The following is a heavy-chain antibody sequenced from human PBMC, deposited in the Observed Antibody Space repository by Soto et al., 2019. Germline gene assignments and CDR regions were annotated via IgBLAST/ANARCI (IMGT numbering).Heavy chain of an antibody. CDR3: AKSPSGYSSGWYVY. V-gene: IGHV3-23*01. CDR2: ISGSGGST. Sequence: GGSLXLSCAASGFTLSSYAMSWVRQAPGKGLEWVSAISGSGGSTYYADSVKGRFTISRDNSKNTLYLQMSSLRAEDTAVYYCAKSPSGYSSGWYVYWGQGTLVTVSS. J-gene: IGHJ4*02. D-gene: IGHD6-19*01. CDR1: GFTLSSYA.